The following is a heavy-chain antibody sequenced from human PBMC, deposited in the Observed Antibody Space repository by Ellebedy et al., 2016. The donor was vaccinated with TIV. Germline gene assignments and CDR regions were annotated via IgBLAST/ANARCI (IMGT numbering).Heavy chain of an antibody. CDR3: ARGLRAPYCGGDCYWTGYYYYYMDV. CDR1: GFTFSSYA. J-gene: IGHJ6*03. Sequence: ESLKISCAASGFTFSSYAMSWIRQPPGKGLEWIGEINHSGSTNYNPSLKSRVTISVDTSKNQFSLKLSSVTAADTAVYYCARGLRAPYCGGDCYWTGYYYYYMDVWGKGTTVTVSS. V-gene: IGHV4-34*01. D-gene: IGHD2-21*01. CDR2: INHSGST.